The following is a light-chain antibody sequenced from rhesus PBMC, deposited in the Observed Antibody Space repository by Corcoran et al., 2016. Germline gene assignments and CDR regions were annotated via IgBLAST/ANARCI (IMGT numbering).Light chain of an antibody. CDR3: QHYSTWPHS. J-gene: IGKJ2*01. Sequence: EIVMTQSPATLSLSPGERATLSCRASQSVSSYLAWSQQKPEQAPRLLLYGAAHRATGIPDRFSGSGSGTDFTLTISGLESDDFAVYYCQHYSTWPHSFGQGTKVGLK. CDR2: GAA. CDR1: QSVSSY. V-gene: IGKV3S9*01.